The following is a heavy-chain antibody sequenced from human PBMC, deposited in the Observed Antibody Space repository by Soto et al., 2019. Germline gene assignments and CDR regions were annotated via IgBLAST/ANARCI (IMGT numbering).Heavy chain of an antibody. V-gene: IGHV4-39*07. CDR1: GGSISSSSDY. J-gene: IGHJ6*03. CDR3: ARGGNAFWSRDPYYYYYLDV. Sequence: SETLSLTCTVSGGSISSSSDYWAWIRQPPGKGLEWIGSIYYSGSTNYNPSLKSRVTISVDTSKNQFSLKLSSVTAADTAVYYCARGGNAFWSRDPYYYYYLDVWGKGTTVTVSS. D-gene: IGHD3-3*01. CDR2: IYYSGST.